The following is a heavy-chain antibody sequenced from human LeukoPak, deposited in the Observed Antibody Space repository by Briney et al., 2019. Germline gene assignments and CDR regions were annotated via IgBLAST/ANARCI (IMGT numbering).Heavy chain of an antibody. D-gene: IGHD3-3*01. CDR3: ARRTDFWSGYQFDY. CDR1: DVSMSSYY. Sequence: SETLSLTCTISDVSMSSYYWGWIRQPPGKGLEWIGSIYYSGSTYYNPSLKSRVTISVDTSKNQFSLKLSSVTAADTAVYYCARRTDFWSGYQFDYWGQGTLVTVSS. CDR2: IYYSGST. J-gene: IGHJ4*02. V-gene: IGHV4-39*01.